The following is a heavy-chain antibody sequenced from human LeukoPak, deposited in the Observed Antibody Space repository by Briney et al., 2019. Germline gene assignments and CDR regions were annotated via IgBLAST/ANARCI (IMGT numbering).Heavy chain of an antibody. CDR2: INHSGST. J-gene: IGHJ5*02. D-gene: IGHD6-6*01. V-gene: IGHV4-34*01. CDR1: GGSFSGYH. CDR3: ARGFPSSSRWFDP. Sequence: SETLSLTCGVYGGSFSGYHWTWIRLRPGKGLEWIGDINHSGSTHYNPSLKSRVTISVDTSNNQFSLKLHSVTAADTAVYYCARGFPSSSRWFDPWGQGTLVTVSS.